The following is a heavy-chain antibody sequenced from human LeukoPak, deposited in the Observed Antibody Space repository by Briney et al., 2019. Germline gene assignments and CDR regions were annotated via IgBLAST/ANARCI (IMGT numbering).Heavy chain of an antibody. V-gene: IGHV3-30*04. J-gene: IGHJ4*02. CDR3: ATAGDSGGSYYFDY. D-gene: IGHD3-22*01. Sequence: GGSLRLSCAASGFTFSSYAMHWVRQAPGKGLEWVAVISYDGSNKYYADSVKGRFTISRDNSKNTLYPQMNSLRAEDTAVYYCATAGDSGGSYYFDYWGQGTLVTVSS. CDR1: GFTFSSYA. CDR2: ISYDGSNK.